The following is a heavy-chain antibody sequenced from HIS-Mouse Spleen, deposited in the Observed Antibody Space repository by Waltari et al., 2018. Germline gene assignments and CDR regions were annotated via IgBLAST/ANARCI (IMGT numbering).Heavy chain of an antibody. CDR2: IWYDGSNK. V-gene: IGHV3-33*06. J-gene: IGHJ4*02. Sequence: QVQLVESGGGVVQPGRSLRLSCAASGFTFSSYGMHWVRQAPGKGVEWVEVIWYDGSNKYYADSVKGRFTISRDNSKNTLYLQMNSLRAEDTAVYYCAKGGYSSSWYPDYWGQGTLVIVSS. D-gene: IGHD6-13*01. CDR1: GFTFSSYG. CDR3: AKGGYSSSWYPDY.